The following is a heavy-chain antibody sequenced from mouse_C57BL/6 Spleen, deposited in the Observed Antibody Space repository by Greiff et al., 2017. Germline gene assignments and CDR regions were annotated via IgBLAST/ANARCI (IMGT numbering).Heavy chain of an antibody. CDR1: GYTFTSYW. CDR2: IDPSDSET. J-gene: IGHJ4*01. V-gene: IGHV1-52*01. Sequence: QVQLQQPGAELVRPGSSVKLSCKASGYTFTSYWMHWVKQRPIQGLEWIGNIDPSDSETHYNQKFKDKATLTVDKSSSTAYMQLSSLTSEDSAVYYCARSGYDYDYYYAMDYWGQGTSVTVSS. CDR3: ARSGYDYDYYYAMDY. D-gene: IGHD2-4*01.